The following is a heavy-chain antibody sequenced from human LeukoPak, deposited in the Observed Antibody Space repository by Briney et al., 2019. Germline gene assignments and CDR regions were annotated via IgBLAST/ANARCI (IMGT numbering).Heavy chain of an antibody. Sequence: PGGSLRLSCAASGFTFSSYGMHWVRQAPGKGLEWVAVISYDGSNKYYADSVKGRFTISRDNSKNTLYLQMNSLRAEDTAVYYCAKDPRGYSYGPFDYWGQGTLVTVSS. CDR2: ISYDGSNK. CDR3: AKDPRGYSYGPFDY. D-gene: IGHD5-18*01. CDR1: GFTFSSYG. V-gene: IGHV3-30*18. J-gene: IGHJ4*02.